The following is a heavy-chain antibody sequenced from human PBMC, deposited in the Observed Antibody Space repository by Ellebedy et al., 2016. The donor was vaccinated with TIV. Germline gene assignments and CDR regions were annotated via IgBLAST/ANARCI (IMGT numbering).Heavy chain of an antibody. V-gene: IGHV4-34*01. J-gene: IGHJ4*02. Sequence: MPGGSLRLSCAVYGGSFSGYYWSWIRQPPGKWLEWIGEINHSGSTNYNPSLKSLVIISVDTSKNQFSLKLSSVTSADTAVYYCARKPAVAARTFDYWGQGTLVTVSS. CDR2: INHSGST. D-gene: IGHD2-15*01. CDR1: GGSFSGYY. CDR3: ARKPAVAARTFDY.